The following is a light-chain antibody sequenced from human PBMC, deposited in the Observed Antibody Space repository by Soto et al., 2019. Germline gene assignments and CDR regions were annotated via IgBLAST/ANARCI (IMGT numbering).Light chain of an antibody. Sequence: EIVMTQSPATLSVSPGERATLSCRASQSVSSNLAWYQQKPGQAPRLLIYGASTRATGIPARFSGSGSGTEFTLTISSLQSEDFAVYYCQQYNNWPPGFTFGPGTKLDIK. V-gene: IGKV3-15*01. J-gene: IGKJ3*01. CDR3: QQYNNWPPGFT. CDR2: GAS. CDR1: QSVSSN.